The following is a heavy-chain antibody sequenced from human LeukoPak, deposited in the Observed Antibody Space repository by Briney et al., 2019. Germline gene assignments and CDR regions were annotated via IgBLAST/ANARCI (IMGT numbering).Heavy chain of an antibody. J-gene: IGHJ3*02. V-gene: IGHV3-21*01. D-gene: IGHD2-2*01. CDR1: GFTFSSYS. CDR3: ARDGEGYCSSTSCYGGGGAFDI. CDR2: ISSSSSYI. Sequence: GGSLRLSCAASGFTFSSYSMNWVRQAPGKGLEWVSSISSSSSYIYYADSVKGRFTISRDNAKNSLYLQMNSLRAEDTAVYYCARDGEGYCSSTSCYGGGGAFDIWGQGTMVTVSS.